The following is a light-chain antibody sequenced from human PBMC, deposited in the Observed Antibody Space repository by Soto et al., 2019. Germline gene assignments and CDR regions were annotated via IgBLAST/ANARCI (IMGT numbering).Light chain of an antibody. CDR1: QSVSSK. CDR2: KAS. Sequence: DIPMTQSPSTLSTSVSDRVTITYRASQSVSSKLAWYQQKPGKAPKLLIYKASSLETGVPSRFSGSGSETEFTLTISSLQPDDFATYYCQQYNSYPYTFGQGTKLEI. CDR3: QQYNSYPYT. J-gene: IGKJ2*01. V-gene: IGKV1-5*03.